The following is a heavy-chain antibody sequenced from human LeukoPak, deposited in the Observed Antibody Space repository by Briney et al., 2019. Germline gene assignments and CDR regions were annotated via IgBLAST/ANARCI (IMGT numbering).Heavy chain of an antibody. Sequence: GGSLRLSCAASGFTFSSYWMHWVRQAPGKGPVWVSRINNDGSGTTYADSVKGRFTISRDNSKNTLYLQMNSLRAEDTTVYYCAKGLIAVVGTLKEYFQHWGQGTLVTVSS. D-gene: IGHD6-19*01. CDR2: INNDGSGT. J-gene: IGHJ1*01. CDR3: AKGLIAVVGTLKEYFQH. V-gene: IGHV3-74*01. CDR1: GFTFSSYW.